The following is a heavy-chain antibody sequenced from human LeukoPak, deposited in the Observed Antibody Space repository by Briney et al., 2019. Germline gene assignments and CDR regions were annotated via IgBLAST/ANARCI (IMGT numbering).Heavy chain of an antibody. CDR3: ARSIPGTTSDWFDP. J-gene: IGHJ5*02. Sequence: ASVKVSCKASGYTFTSYGISWVRQAPGQGLEWMGWISAYNGNTNYAQKLQDRVTMTTDTSTSTAYMELRSLRSDDTAVYYCARSIPGTTSDWFDPWGQGTLVTVSS. D-gene: IGHD1-1*01. CDR2: ISAYNGNT. CDR1: GYTFTSYG. V-gene: IGHV1-18*01.